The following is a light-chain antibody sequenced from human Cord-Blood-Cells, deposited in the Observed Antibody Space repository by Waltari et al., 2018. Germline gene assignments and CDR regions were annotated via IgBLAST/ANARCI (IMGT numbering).Light chain of an antibody. Sequence: QSALTQPASVSGSLGQSITISCTGTSSDVGGYTYVSWYQQHPGKAPKLMIYDVSNRPSGVSNRFSGSKSGNTASLTISGLQAEDEADYYCSSYTSSSTWVFGGGTKLTVL. J-gene: IGLJ3*02. CDR3: SSYTSSSTWV. CDR2: DVS. CDR1: SSDVGGYTY. V-gene: IGLV2-14*03.